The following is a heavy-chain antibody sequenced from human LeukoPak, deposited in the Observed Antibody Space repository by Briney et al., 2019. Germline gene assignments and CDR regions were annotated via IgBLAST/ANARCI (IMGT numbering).Heavy chain of an antibody. Sequence: GRSLRLSCAASGFTFSSYGIHWVRQAPGKGLEWVAVISYDGSNKYYADSVKGRFTISRDNSKNTLYLQMNSLRAEDTAVYYCAKYEYYYDSSGYYGWFDPWGQGTLVTVSS. CDR1: GFTFSSYG. J-gene: IGHJ5*02. D-gene: IGHD3-22*01. CDR3: AKYEYYYDSSGYYGWFDP. V-gene: IGHV3-30*18. CDR2: ISYDGSNK.